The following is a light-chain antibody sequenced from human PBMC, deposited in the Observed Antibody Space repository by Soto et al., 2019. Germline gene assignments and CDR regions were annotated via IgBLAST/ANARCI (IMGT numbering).Light chain of an antibody. CDR3: CSYAGSYTFWV. Sequence: QSVLTQPRSVSGSPGQSVTISCTGTSSDIGTYDYVSWYQQHPGKAPKLIIYDVYRRPSGVPDRFSGSKSGSTASLTISGLQAEDEADYYCCSYAGSYTFWVFGGGTKVTVL. CDR1: SSDIGTYDY. V-gene: IGLV2-11*01. J-gene: IGLJ3*02. CDR2: DVY.